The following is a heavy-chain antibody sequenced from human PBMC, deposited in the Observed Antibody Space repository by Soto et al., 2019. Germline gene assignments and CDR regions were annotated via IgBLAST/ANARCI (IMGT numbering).Heavy chain of an antibody. J-gene: IGHJ4*02. D-gene: IGHD5-12*01. CDR1: GGSISSGGYS. CDR3: ARASGYDALIRGWYRNYFDY. V-gene: IGHV4-30-2*01. CDR2: IYHSGST. Sequence: SETLSLTCAVSGGSISSGGYSWSWIRQPPGKGLEWIGYIYHSGSTYYNPSLKSRVTISVDRSKNQFSLKLSSVTAADTAVYYCARASGYDALIRGWYRNYFDYWGQGTLVTVSS.